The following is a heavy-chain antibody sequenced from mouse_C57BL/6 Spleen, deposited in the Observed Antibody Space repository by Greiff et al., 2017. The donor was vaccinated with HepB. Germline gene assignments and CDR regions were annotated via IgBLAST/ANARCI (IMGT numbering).Heavy chain of an antibody. J-gene: IGHJ1*03. CDR2: IHPNSGST. V-gene: IGHV1-64*01. CDR3: ARSHYERYFDV. Sequence: QVQLQQPGAELVKPGASVKLSCKASGYTFTSYWMHWVKQRPGQGLEWIGMIHPNSGSTNYNEKFKSKATLTVDKSSSTAYMQLSSLTSEDSAVYCCARSHYERYFDVWGTGTTVTVSS. D-gene: IGHD2-4*01. CDR1: GYTFTSYW.